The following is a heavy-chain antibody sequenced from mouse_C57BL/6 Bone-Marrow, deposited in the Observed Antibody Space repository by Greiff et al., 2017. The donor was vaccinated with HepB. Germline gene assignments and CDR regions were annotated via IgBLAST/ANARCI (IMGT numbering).Heavy chain of an antibody. J-gene: IGHJ3*01. CDR1: GFTFSSYA. CDR3: ARDTYYGSSYEAY. Sequence: EVQGVESGGGLVKPGGSLKLSCAASGFTFSSYAMSWVRQTPEKRLEWVATISDGGSYTYYPDNVKGRFTISRDNAKNNLYLQMSHLKSEDTAMYYCARDTYYGSSYEAYWGQGTLVTVSA. D-gene: IGHD1-1*01. CDR2: ISDGGSYT. V-gene: IGHV5-4*01.